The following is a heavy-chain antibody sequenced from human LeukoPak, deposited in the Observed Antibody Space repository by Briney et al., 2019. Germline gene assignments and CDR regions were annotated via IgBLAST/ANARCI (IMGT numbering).Heavy chain of an antibody. CDR3: ARHHYGGNSYYFDY. Sequence: GESLKISCKGSGYSFTSYWIGWVRQMRGKGLEWMGIIYPGDSDTRYSPSLQGLVTISADKSISTAYLHWSSLKASDTAMYYCARHHYGGNSYYFDYWGQGTLVTVSS. CDR2: IYPGDSDT. D-gene: IGHD4-23*01. V-gene: IGHV5-51*01. J-gene: IGHJ4*02. CDR1: GYSFTSYW.